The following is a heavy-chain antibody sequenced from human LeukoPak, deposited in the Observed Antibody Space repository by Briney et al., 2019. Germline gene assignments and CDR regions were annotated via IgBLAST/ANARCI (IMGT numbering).Heavy chain of an antibody. J-gene: IGHJ4*02. CDR1: GFTFSSYA. CDR3: AKDPAPERTTVTTDVH. V-gene: IGHV3-23*01. CDR2: ISGSGGST. D-gene: IGHD4-17*01. Sequence: GGSLRLSCAASGFTFSSYAMSWVREAPGEGLEWGSAISGSGGSTYYADSVKGRFTISRDNSKNTLYLQMNSLRAEDTAVYYCAKDPAPERTTVTTDVHWGQGTLVTVSS.